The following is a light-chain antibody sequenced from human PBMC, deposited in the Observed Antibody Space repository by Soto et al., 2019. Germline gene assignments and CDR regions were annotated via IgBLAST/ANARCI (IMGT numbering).Light chain of an antibody. CDR3: QHMRP. Sequence: DIQMTQSPSTLSASIGDRVTITCRARQNINNWIAWYQQKPGKAPKFLIYDASTLESGVPSRFSGSGFGTEFSLTISSLQPDDFGSYYCQHMRPFGQGTKVEMK. V-gene: IGKV1-5*01. CDR1: QNINNW. J-gene: IGKJ1*01. CDR2: DAS.